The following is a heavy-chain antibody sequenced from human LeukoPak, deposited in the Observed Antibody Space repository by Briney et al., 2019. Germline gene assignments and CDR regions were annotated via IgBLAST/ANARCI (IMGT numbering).Heavy chain of an antibody. D-gene: IGHD3-10*01. CDR3: ARDVYYYGSGSPAQDY. CDR2: INPNSGGT. J-gene: IGHJ4*02. V-gene: IGHV1-2*02. CDR1: GYTFTSYG. Sequence: ASVKVSCKASGYTFTSYGISWVRQAPGQGLEWMGWINPNSGGTNYAQKFQGRVTMTRDTSISTAYMELSRLRSDDTAVYYCARDVYYYGSGSPAQDYWGQGTLVTVSS.